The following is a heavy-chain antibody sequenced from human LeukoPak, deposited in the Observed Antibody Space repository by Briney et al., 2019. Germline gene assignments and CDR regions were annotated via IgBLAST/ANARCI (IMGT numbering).Heavy chain of an antibody. J-gene: IGHJ6*03. CDR3: ARDYPGPDYYGSGSQEGYHMDV. CDR2: IGPSGSNI. CDR1: GFTFGIYA. Sequence: GGSLRLSCAASGFTFGIYAMDWVRQAPGKGLEWVSYIGPSGSNIYYADSVKGRFTISRDNAKDSLYLQMNSLRAEDTAVYYCARDYPGPDYYGSGSQEGYHMDVWGKGTTVTVSS. V-gene: IGHV3-48*01. D-gene: IGHD3-10*01.